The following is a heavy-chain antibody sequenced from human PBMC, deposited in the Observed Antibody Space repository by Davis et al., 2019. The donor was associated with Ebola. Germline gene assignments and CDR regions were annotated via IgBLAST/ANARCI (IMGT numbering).Heavy chain of an antibody. CDR1: GFTFSSYG. V-gene: IGHV3-30*03. CDR3: ATKELGLYYYGMDV. CDR2: ISYDGSNK. J-gene: IGHJ6*04. D-gene: IGHD1-26*01. Sequence: GESLKISCAASGFTFSSYGMHWVRQAPGKGLEWVAVISYDGSNKYYADSVKGRFTISRDNSKNTLYLQMNSLRAEDTAVYYCATKELGLYYYGMDVWGKGTTVTVSS.